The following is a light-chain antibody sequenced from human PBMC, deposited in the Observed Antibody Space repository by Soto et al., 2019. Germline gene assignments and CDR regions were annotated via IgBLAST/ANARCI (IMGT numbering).Light chain of an antibody. J-gene: IGLJ3*02. CDR1: SSDVGGYNY. CDR2: EVS. Sequence: QSALTQPPSESGSPGQSVTISCTGTSSDVGGYNYVSWYQQHPGKAPKLMIYEVSKRPSGVPDRFSGSKSGNTASLTVSGLQAEDEADYYCSSYAGSNNLGVFGGGTKLTFL. CDR3: SSYAGSNNLGV. V-gene: IGLV2-8*01.